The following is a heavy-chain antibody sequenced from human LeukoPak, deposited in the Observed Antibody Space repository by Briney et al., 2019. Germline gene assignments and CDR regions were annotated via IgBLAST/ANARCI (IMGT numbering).Heavy chain of an antibody. D-gene: IGHD4-11*01. J-gene: IGHJ4*02. CDR3: AREAVSTQVDYFDY. CDR2: ISSSGSTI. V-gene: IGHV3-11*01. CDR1: GFTFSDYY. Sequence: GGSLRLSCAASGFTFSDYYMSWLRQAPGRGLEWVSYISSSGSTIYYADSVKGRFTISRDNAKNSLYLQMNSLRAEDTAVYYCAREAVSTQVDYFDYWGQGTLVTVSS.